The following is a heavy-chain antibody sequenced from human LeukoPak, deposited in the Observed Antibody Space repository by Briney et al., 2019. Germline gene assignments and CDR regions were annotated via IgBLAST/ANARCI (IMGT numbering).Heavy chain of an antibody. J-gene: IGHJ4*02. CDR3: AKDFRGSGWHLFDY. Sequence: GGSLRLSCAASGFTFSSYEMNWVRQAPGKGLEWVSYISSSGSTIYYADSVKGRFTISRDNAKNSLYLQMNSLRAEDTAVYYCAKDFRGSGWHLFDYWGQGTLVTVSS. CDR2: ISSSGSTI. V-gene: IGHV3-48*03. CDR1: GFTFSSYE. D-gene: IGHD6-19*01.